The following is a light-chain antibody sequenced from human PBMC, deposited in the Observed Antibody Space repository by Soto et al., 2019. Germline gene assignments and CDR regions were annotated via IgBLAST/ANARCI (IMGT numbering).Light chain of an antibody. V-gene: IGKV1-33*01. CDR1: QNIHNY. Sequence: DIQMAQSPSSLSASVGDRVTITCQESQNIHNYLNWYPQKPGRAPKLLIYDASNLEAGVPSRFRGSGSGTYFTFTIRRLQPEDIATYYCQQYENLPTFGQGTRLEIK. J-gene: IGKJ5*01. CDR2: DAS. CDR3: QQYENLPT.